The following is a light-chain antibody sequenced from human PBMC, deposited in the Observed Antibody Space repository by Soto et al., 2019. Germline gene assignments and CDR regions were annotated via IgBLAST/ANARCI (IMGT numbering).Light chain of an antibody. V-gene: IGKV1-5*01. CDR3: QHYNSYSEA. J-gene: IGKJ1*01. CDR1: QSLSNW. Sequence: DIQITQSPSTLSASVGDRVTITCRASQSLSNWLAWYQQKPGKAPKLLIYDASTLESGVPSRFSGSGSGTEFTLTISSLQPDDSATYYCQHYNSYSEAFGQGTKVDIK. CDR2: DAS.